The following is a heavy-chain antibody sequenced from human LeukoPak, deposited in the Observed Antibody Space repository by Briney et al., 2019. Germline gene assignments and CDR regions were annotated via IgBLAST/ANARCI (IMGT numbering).Heavy chain of an antibody. CDR1: GFAIDDDY. J-gene: IGHJ4*02. CDR2: ITQSGNT. D-gene: IGHD6-13*01. Sequence: PGGSLRLSCAVSGFAIDDDYGMTWIRQSPGKGLEWIGEITQSGNTNYNPSLKSRVTISVDTSKNHFSLKLTSVTAADTAVYYCARHDEYSSNHVGLDYWGQGTLVTVSS. CDR3: ARHDEYSSNHVGLDY. V-gene: IGHV4-34*01.